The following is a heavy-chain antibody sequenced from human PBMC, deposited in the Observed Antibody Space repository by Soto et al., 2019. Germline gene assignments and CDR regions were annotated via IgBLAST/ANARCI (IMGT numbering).Heavy chain of an antibody. Sequence: GGSLRLSCAASGFTFSSYSMNWVRQAPGKGLEWVSSISSSSSYIYYADSVKGRFTISRDNAKNSLYLQMNSLRAEDTAVYYCARDGSERYYDSSGYPYYFDYWGQGTLVTVSS. D-gene: IGHD3-22*01. J-gene: IGHJ4*02. CDR3: ARDGSERYYDSSGYPYYFDY. V-gene: IGHV3-21*01. CDR1: GFTFSSYS. CDR2: ISSSSSYI.